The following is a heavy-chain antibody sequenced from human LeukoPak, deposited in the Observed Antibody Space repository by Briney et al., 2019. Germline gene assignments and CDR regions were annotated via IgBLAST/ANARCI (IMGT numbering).Heavy chain of an antibody. V-gene: IGHV1-69*04. CDR2: IIPILGIA. CDR3: ARGSVDYDSSGYRIDY. J-gene: IGHJ4*02. Sequence: ASVKVSCKASGGTFSSYAISWVRQAPGQGLEWMGRIIPILGIANYAQKFQGRVTITADKSTSTAYMELSSLRSEDTAVYYCARGSVDYDSSGYRIDYWGQGPLVPVSS. D-gene: IGHD3-22*01. CDR1: GGTFSSYA.